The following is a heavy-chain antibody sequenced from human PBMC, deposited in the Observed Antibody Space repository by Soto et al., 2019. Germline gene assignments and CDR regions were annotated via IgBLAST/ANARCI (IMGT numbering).Heavy chain of an antibody. CDR2: ISSSSSYI. CDR1: GFTFSSYS. CDR3: ARDSRDCYYYGMDV. Sequence: PGGSLRLSCAASGFTFSSYSMNWVRQAPGKGLEWVSSISSSSSYIYYADSVKGRFTISRDNAKNSLYLQMNSLRAEDTAVYYCARDSRDCYYYGMDVWGQGTTVTVSS. V-gene: IGHV3-21*01. J-gene: IGHJ6*02.